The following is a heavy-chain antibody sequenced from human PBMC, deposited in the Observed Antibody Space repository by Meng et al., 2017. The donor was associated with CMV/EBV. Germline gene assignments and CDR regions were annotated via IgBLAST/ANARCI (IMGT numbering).Heavy chain of an antibody. CDR2: IYYSGST. CDR1: GGSISSSSYY. D-gene: IGHD2-2*01. Sequence: SETLSLTCTVSGGSISSSSYYWGWIRQPPGKGLEWIGSIYYSGSTYYNPSLKSRVTIPVDTSKNQFSLKLSSVTAADTAVYYCARDPGADIVVVPAATDAFDIWGQGTMVTVSS. CDR3: ARDPGADIVVVPAATDAFDI. V-gene: IGHV4-39*07. J-gene: IGHJ3*02.